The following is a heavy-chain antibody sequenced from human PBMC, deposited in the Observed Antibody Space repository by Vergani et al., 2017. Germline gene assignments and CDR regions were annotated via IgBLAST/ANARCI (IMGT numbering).Heavy chain of an antibody. D-gene: IGHD3-22*01. CDR2: IKQDGSEK. J-gene: IGHJ4*02. V-gene: IGHV3-7*03. Sequence: EVQLVESGGGLVQPGGSLRLSCAASGFMFSNYWMNWVRQAPGKGLEWVANIKQDGSEKYYVDSVRGRFTISRDNAKNSLYLQMNSLRAEDTAIYYCAGPQGTSAYYYGGFDYWGQGILVTVSS. CDR1: GFMFSNYW. CDR3: AGPQGTSAYYYGGFDY.